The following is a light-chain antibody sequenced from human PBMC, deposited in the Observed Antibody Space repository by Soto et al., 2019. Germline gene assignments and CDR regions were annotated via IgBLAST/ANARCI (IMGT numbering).Light chain of an antibody. V-gene: IGKV3-20*01. CDR3: QQYGSSGT. CDR2: GAS. CDR1: QSVSNNY. J-gene: IGKJ1*01. Sequence: EMVLTQSPGTLSLSPGERATLSCRASQSVSNNYLAWYQQKPGQAPRLLIYGASNRATGIPDGFSGCGSGTYSTLTISRLEPEGFAVYYCQQYGSSGTFGQGTKVEIK.